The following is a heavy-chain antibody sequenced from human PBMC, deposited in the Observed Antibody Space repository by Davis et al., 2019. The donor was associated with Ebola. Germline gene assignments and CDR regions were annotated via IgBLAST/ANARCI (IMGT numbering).Heavy chain of an antibody. CDR3: ARLVGATSPYFDY. CDR1: GGSFSGYY. V-gene: IGHV4-34*01. J-gene: IGHJ4*02. D-gene: IGHD1-26*01. Sequence: MPSETLSLTCAVYGGSFSGYYWSWIRQPPGKGLEWIGEINHSGSTNYNPSLKSRVTISVDTSKNQFSLKLSSVTAADTAVYYCARLVGATSPYFDYWGQGTLVTVSS. CDR2: INHSGST.